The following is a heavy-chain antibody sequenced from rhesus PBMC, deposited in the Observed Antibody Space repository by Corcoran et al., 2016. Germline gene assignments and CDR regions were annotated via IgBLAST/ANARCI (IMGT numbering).Heavy chain of an antibody. J-gene: IGHJ4*01. V-gene: IGHV4S7*01. CDR1: GGSISGGYG. D-gene: IGHD6S26*01. CDR3: AREIAAAGPGGVDY. CDR2: IFDSIGST. Sequence: QLQLQESGPGLVKPSETLSLTCAVSGGSISGGYGWSWIRQPPGKGLEWIGTIFDSIGSTYYNPSLKSRVPISTATSKNQCSLTLSSVTAADTAVYYCAREIAAAGPGGVDYWGQGVLVTVSS.